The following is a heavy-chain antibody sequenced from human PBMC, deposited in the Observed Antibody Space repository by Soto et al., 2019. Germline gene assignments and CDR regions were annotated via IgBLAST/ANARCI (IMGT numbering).Heavy chain of an antibody. Sequence: QVQLVQSGPEVKKPGSSVKVSCKASGGTFSNYIFSWVRQAPGHGLEWMGRLIPILAIANYAQKFQGRVTIIAEKSTSTASMELSSLRSEDTAVYYCALGSSSWYYLRDWGQGTLVTVSS. CDR3: ALGSSSWYYLRD. D-gene: IGHD6-13*01. V-gene: IGHV1-69*02. CDR2: LIPILAIA. J-gene: IGHJ1*01. CDR1: GGTFSNYI.